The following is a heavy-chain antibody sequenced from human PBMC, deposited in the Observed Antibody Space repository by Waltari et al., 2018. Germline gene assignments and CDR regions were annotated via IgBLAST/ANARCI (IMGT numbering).Heavy chain of an antibody. J-gene: IGHJ6*02. CDR1: GFTFSSYS. Sequence: EVQLVESGGGLVTPGGSLRLSCAASGFTFSSYSMNWVRQAPGKGLEWVATISSSSRYIYYADAVKGRFTISRDNAKNALYLQMNSLRAEDTAVYYCASRDPLWCMDVWGQGTTVTVSS. V-gene: IGHV3-21*01. CDR2: ISSSSRYI. CDR3: ASRDPLWCMDV. D-gene: IGHD2-8*02.